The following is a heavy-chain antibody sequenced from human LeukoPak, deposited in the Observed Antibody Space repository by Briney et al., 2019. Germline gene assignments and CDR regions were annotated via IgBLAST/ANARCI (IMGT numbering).Heavy chain of an antibody. CDR3: ARDSVVPAPGDTVSAFDI. V-gene: IGHV4-4*07. J-gene: IGHJ3*02. D-gene: IGHD2-2*01. CDR1: GGSISSYY. Sequence: SETLSLTCTVSGGSISSYYWSWIRQPAVKGLEWIGRIYTSGSTNYNPSLKSRVTMSVDTSKNQFSLKLSSVTAADTAVYYCARDSVVPAPGDTVSAFDIWGQGTMVTVSS. CDR2: IYTSGST.